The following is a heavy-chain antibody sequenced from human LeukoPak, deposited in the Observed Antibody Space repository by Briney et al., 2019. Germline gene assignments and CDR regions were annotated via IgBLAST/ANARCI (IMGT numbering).Heavy chain of an antibody. V-gene: IGHV3-66*01. CDR1: GFTFSSYA. J-gene: IGHJ4*02. CDR3: ASGGYYDRSGHSYYFDY. CDR2: IYGSDST. Sequence: GGSLRLSCAASGFTFSSYAMNWVRQAPGKGLEWVSVIYGSDSTYYADSVKGRFTISRDNSKNTLSLQMNSLRADDTAVYYCASGGYYDRSGHSYYFDYWGQGTLVTVSS. D-gene: IGHD3-22*01.